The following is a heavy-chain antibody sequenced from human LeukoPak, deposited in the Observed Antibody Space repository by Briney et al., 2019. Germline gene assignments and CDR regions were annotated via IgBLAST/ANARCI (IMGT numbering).Heavy chain of an antibody. CDR2: IHHNGGT. CDR1: GGSISSFDW. Sequence: SETLSLTCAVSGGSISSFDWWSWVRQPPGQGLEWIGEIHHNGGTNYNPSLKCRVTISEDKSKNQLSLQLTSVTAADTAIYYCATAAAYCLDYWGQGTLVTVSS. J-gene: IGHJ4*02. CDR3: ATAAAYCLDY. D-gene: IGHD1-26*01. V-gene: IGHV4-4*02.